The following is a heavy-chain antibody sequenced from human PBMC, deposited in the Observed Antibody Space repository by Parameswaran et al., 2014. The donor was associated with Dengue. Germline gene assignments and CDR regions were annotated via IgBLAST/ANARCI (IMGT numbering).Heavy chain of an antibody. CDR3: ARVRRAWGQKDP. V-gene: IGHV1-8*01. CDR2: MNPNSGNT. D-gene: IGHD3-16*01. Sequence: WVRQAPGQGLEWMGWMNPNSGNTGYAQKFQGRVTMTRNTSISTAYMELSSLRSEDTAVYYCARVRRAWGQKDPWGQGTLVTVSS. J-gene: IGHJ5*02.